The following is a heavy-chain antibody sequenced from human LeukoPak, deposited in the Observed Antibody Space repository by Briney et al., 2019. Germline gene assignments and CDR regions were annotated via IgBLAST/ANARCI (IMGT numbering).Heavy chain of an antibody. CDR3: TRDASGASGSYKYYFDY. V-gene: IGHV4-61*01. D-gene: IGHD3-10*01. CDR1: GGSVSSGSDY. CDR2: IYYTGST. Sequence: SETLSLTCTVSGGSVSSGSDYWSWIRQPPGKGLEWIGCIYYTGSTNYNPSLKSRVTISVDTSKNQFSLRLSSVTAADTAVYYCTRDASGASGSYKYYFDYWGQGTLVTVSS. J-gene: IGHJ4*02.